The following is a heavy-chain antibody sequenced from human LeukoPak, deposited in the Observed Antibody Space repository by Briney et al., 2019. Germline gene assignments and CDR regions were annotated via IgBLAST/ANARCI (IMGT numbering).Heavy chain of an antibody. CDR1: GGSFSGYY. J-gene: IGHJ4*02. CDR3: ATEGDILTGYPGRYFDY. CDR2: INHSGST. Sequence: SETLSLTCAVYGGSFSGYYWSWIRQPPGKGLEWIGEINHSGSTNYNPSLKSRVTISVDTSKNQFSLKLSSVTAADTAVYYCATEGDILTGYPGRYFDYWGQGTLVTVSS. V-gene: IGHV4-34*01. D-gene: IGHD3-9*01.